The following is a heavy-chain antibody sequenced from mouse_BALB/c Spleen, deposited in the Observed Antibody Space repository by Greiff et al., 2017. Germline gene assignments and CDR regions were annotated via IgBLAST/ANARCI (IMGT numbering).Heavy chain of an antibody. CDR3: ARDPSSYAMDY. V-gene: IGHV5-9-4*01. J-gene: IGHJ4*01. CDR2: ISSGGSYT. CDR1: GFTFSSYA. Sequence: EVMLVESGGGLVKPGGSLKLSCAASGFTFSSYAMSWVRQSPEKRLEWVAEISSGGSYTYYPDTVTGRFTISRDNAKNTLYLEMSSLRSEDTAMYYCARDPSSYAMDYWGQGTSVTVSS.